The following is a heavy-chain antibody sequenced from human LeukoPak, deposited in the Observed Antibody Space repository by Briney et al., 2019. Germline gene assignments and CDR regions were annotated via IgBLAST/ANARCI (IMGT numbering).Heavy chain of an antibody. V-gene: IGHV4-59*02. CDR2: IDDGGST. CDR3: ARDRAYSISVGYAFDL. D-gene: IGHD6-6*01. Sequence: SETLSLTCTVSGGSVSSNFWSWIRQPPGRGLECIGYIDDGGSTKYNSSLKSRVTISLDTSKNQFSLRMTSVTAADTAVYYCARDRAYSISVGYAFDLWGQGTMVTVSS. J-gene: IGHJ3*01. CDR1: GGSVSSNF.